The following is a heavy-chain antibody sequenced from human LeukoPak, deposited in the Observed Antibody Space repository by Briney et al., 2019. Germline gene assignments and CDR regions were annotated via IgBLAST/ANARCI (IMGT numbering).Heavy chain of an antibody. CDR1: GFTFSSYS. V-gene: IGHV3-48*01. CDR2: ISSSSSTI. J-gene: IGHJ4*02. D-gene: IGHD3-10*01. Sequence: GGSLRLSCAASGFTFSSYSMNWVRQAPGKGLEWVSYISSSSSTIYYADSVKGRFTISRDNSKSTLYIQMNSLRAEDTAVYYCARAKPKNMVRGLIMRRESRYYFDYWGQGTLVTVSS. CDR3: ARAKPKNMVRGLIMRRESRYYFDY.